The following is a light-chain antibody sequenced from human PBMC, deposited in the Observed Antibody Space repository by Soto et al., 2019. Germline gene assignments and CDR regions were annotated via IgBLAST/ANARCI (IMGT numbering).Light chain of an antibody. CDR3: SSYASSSTLV. CDR1: SSDVGGYNY. CDR2: EVT. J-gene: IGLJ1*01. V-gene: IGLV2-14*01. Sequence: QSALTQPASVSGSPGQSITISCTGTSSDVGGYNYVSWYQHHPGKAPKLMIYEVTDRPSGVSTRFSGSKSGNTASLTISGLQAEDEAEYYCSSYASSSTLVFGTGTKVTVL.